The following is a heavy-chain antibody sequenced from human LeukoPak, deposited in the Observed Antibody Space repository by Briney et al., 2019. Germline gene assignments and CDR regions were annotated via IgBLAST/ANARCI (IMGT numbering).Heavy chain of an antibody. CDR1: GGTFSSYA. D-gene: IGHD2-2*01. Sequence: SSVKVSCKASGGTFSSYAISWVRQAPGQGLEWMGRIIPIFGIANYARKFQGRVTITADKSTSTAYMELSSLRSEDTAVYYCASLGSQGYCSSTSCPSQVDYWGQGTLVTVSS. CDR2: IIPIFGIA. J-gene: IGHJ4*02. V-gene: IGHV1-69*04. CDR3: ASLGSQGYCSSTSCPSQVDY.